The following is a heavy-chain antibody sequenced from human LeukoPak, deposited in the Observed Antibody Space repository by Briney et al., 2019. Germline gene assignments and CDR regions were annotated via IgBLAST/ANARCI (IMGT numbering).Heavy chain of an antibody. CDR2: IYSGGST. CDR3: AKDPARYYDSSGYYYFDY. D-gene: IGHD3-22*01. V-gene: IGHV3-53*01. Sequence: GGSLRLSCAASGFTVSSNYMSWVRQAPGKGLEWVSVIYSGGSTYYADSVKGRFTISRDNSKNTLYLQMNSLRAEDTAVYYCAKDPARYYDSSGYYYFDYWGQGTLVTVSS. J-gene: IGHJ4*02. CDR1: GFTVSSNY.